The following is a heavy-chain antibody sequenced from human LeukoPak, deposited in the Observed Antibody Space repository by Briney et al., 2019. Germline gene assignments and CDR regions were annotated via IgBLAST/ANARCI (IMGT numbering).Heavy chain of an antibody. CDR3: ARHNCTGGSCYYWYFDL. CDR2: INHSGST. V-gene: IGHV4-34*01. Sequence: PSETLSLTCAVYGGSFRGYDWTWIRQPPGKGLERIGEINHSGSTNYNPSLKSRVTISADTSKNQFSLKLSSVTAADTAVYYCARHNCTGGSCYYWYFDLWGRGALVTVSS. D-gene: IGHD2-15*01. CDR1: GGSFRGYD. J-gene: IGHJ2*01.